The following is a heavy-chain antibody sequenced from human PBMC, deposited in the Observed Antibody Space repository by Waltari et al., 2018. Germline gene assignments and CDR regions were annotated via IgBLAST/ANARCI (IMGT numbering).Heavy chain of an antibody. J-gene: IGHJ4*02. V-gene: IGHV1-46*01. CDR3: ARGPYSTGGVCYTPDFDY. CDR1: GYTFTSYY. D-gene: IGHD2-8*02. CDR2: INPSGGST. Sequence: QVQLVQSGAEVKKPGASVKVSCKASGYTFTSYYMHWVRQAPGQGLEWMGIINPSGGSTSYAQKFQGRVTMTRDTSTSTVYMELSSLRSEDTAVYYCARGPYSTGGVCYTPDFDYWGQGTLDTVSS.